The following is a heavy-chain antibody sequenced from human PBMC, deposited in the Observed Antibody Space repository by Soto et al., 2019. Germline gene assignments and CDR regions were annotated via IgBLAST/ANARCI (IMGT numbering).Heavy chain of an antibody. D-gene: IGHD5-12*01. J-gene: IGHJ6*02. CDR1: GFTFNNSG. Sequence: GGSLRLSCRVSGFTFNNSGMHWVRQSPGKGLEWMAVISYDGSDKYYADFVKGRVIISRDNSKNTLNLEMNSLRAEDTATYYCVKDRVPGAYGHYYGMDVWGQGTTVTVSS. V-gene: IGHV3-30*18. CDR3: VKDRVPGAYGHYYGMDV. CDR2: ISYDGSDK.